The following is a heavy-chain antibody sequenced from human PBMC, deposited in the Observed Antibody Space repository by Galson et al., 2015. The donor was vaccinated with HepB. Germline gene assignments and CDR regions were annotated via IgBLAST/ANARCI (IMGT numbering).Heavy chain of an antibody. CDR2: IYWGADK. Sequence: PALVKPTQTLTLTCTFSGFSLSTSGVAVAWIRQPPGRALEWLALIYWGADKRYSPSLKSRVTITRDTSKNQVVLTVTNMDPVDTATYFCAFSSRRYYFDYWGQGTLVTVSS. V-gene: IGHV2-5*02. CDR1: GFSLSTSGVA. D-gene: IGHD3-16*02. CDR3: AFSSRRYYFDY. J-gene: IGHJ4*02.